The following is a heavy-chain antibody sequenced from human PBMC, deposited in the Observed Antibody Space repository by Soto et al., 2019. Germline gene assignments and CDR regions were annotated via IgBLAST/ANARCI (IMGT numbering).Heavy chain of an antibody. Sequence: ASVQVSCKASGYTFTSYGMSWVRQAPGQGLEWMGWISAYNGNTNYAQNLQGRVTMTTDTPTSTAYMELRSLRSDDTAVYYCARGGGYYYDSRYDFDFWGQGTLVTVSS. V-gene: IGHV1-18*01. CDR3: ARGGGYYYDSRYDFDF. CDR2: ISAYNGNT. J-gene: IGHJ4*02. D-gene: IGHD3-22*01. CDR1: GYTFTSYG.